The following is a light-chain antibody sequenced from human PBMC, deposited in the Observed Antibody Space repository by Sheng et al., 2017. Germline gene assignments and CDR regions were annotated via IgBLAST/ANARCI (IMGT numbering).Light chain of an antibody. CDR3: QQYSSYWT. V-gene: IGKV1-5*03. J-gene: IGKJ1*01. CDR1: QSISGW. Sequence: DIRMTQSPSTLSASAGDRVTITCRASQSISGWLAWYQQKPGKAPKLLIYQASSLASGVPSRFSGSGSGTEFTLTISSLQPDDFATYYCQQYSSYWTFGQGT. CDR2: QAS.